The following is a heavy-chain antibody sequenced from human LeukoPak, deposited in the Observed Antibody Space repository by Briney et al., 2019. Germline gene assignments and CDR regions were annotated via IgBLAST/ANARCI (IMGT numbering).Heavy chain of an antibody. D-gene: IGHD6-19*01. CDR2: ISSNGGST. J-gene: IGHJ6*03. Sequence: GGSLRLSCAASGFTFSTYVMYWVRQAPGKGLEYVSGISSNGGSTYYVNAVEGRFTISRDNSKNTLYLQMGSLRADDMAVYYCARDKAGYMDVWGKGTTVTVSS. V-gene: IGHV3-64*01. CDR1: GFTFSTYV. CDR3: ARDKAGYMDV.